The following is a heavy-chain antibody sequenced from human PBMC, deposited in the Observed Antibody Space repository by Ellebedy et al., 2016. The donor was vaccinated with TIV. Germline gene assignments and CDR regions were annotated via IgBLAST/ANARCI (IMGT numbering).Heavy chain of an antibody. V-gene: IGHV1-18*01. CDR2: ISAYNGNT. J-gene: IGHJ6*02. CDR3: ARDRRRIVRFLEWFGDRYYGMDV. Sequence: AASVKVSCKASGHTFTSYGISWVRQAPGQGLEWMGWISAYNGNTNYAQKLQGRVTMTTDTSTSTAYMELRSLRSDDTAVYYCARDRRRIVRFLEWFGDRYYGMDVWGQGTTVTVSS. D-gene: IGHD3-3*01. CDR1: GHTFTSYG.